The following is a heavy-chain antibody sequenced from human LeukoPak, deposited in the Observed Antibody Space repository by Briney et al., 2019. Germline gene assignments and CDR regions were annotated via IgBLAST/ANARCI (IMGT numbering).Heavy chain of an antibody. V-gene: IGHV1-2*02. CDR3: ARDGVDIVVVPAAIFHAFDI. CDR2: INPNSGGT. CDR1: GYTSTGYY. D-gene: IGHD2-2*01. Sequence: GASVKVSCKASGYTSTGYYMHWVRQAPGQGLEWMGWINPNSGGTNYAQKFQGRVTMTRDTSISTAYMELSRLRSDDTAVYYCARDGVDIVVVPAAIFHAFDIWGQGTMVTVSS. J-gene: IGHJ3*02.